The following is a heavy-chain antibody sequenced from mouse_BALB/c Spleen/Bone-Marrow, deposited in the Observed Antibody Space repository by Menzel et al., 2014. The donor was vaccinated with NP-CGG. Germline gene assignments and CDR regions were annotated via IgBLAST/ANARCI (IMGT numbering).Heavy chain of an antibody. J-gene: IGHJ1*01. CDR2: INPSNDTP. Sequence: QVQLQQSGAELVKPGASVKLSCRVSGYTFTNYFVYWVKQRPGQGLEWIGEINPSNDTPNFNEKFKSKATLTVDKSSSTAYMQLSSLTSGDSAVYYCTRSGYYGYGWYFDVWGAGTTVTVSS. CDR1: GYTFTNYF. CDR3: TRSGYYGYGWYFDV. D-gene: IGHD1-2*01. V-gene: IGHV1S81*02.